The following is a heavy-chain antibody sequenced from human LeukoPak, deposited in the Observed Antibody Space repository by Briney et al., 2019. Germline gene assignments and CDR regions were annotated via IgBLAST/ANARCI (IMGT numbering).Heavy chain of an antibody. D-gene: IGHD1-14*01. CDR3: ARDQGFEPSFDY. Sequence: SQTLSLTCTVSGGSISSGGYYWSWIRQHPGKGLEWIGYIYYSGSTYYNPSLKSRVTISVDTSKNQFSLKLSSVTAADTAVYYCARDQGFEPSFDYWGQGTRVTVSS. CDR1: GGSISSGGYY. V-gene: IGHV4-31*03. J-gene: IGHJ4*02. CDR2: IYYSGST.